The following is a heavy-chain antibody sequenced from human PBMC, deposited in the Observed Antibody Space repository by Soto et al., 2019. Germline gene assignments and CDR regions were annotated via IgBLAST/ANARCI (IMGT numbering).Heavy chain of an antibody. CDR3: RTYHLSSYYYGMDV. V-gene: IGHV1-18*01. Sequence: QVQLVQSGAEVKKPGASVKVSCKASGYTFTNYGISWVRQAPGQGLEWMGWISAYNGDTNYAQKLQGRVTMTTDTTTSAAYMELRSLRSDATAVYYCRTYHLSSYYYGMDVWGQGTTVTVSS. D-gene: IGHD2-15*01. CDR2: ISAYNGDT. J-gene: IGHJ6*02. CDR1: GYTFTNYG.